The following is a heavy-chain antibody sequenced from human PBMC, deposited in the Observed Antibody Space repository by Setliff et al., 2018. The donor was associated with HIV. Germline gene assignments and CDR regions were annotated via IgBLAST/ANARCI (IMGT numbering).Heavy chain of an antibody. V-gene: IGHV3-20*04. D-gene: IGHD3-10*01. J-gene: IGHJ6*04. CDR1: GFTFSSYW. CDR2: INWNGGST. CDR3: ARGMVRGVLLMDV. Sequence: GGSLRLSCAASGFTFSSYWMHWVRQAPGKGLEWVSGINWNGGSTGYVDSVKGRFTISRENAKNSLYLQMNSLRAGDTAVYYCARGMVRGVLLMDVWGKGTTVTVSS.